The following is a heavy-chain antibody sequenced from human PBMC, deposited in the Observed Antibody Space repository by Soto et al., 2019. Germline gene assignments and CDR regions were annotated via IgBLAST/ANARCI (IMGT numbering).Heavy chain of an antibody. CDR3: ARGYSSSSPFDP. CDR2: INHSGST. J-gene: IGHJ5*02. CDR1: GGSFSGYY. D-gene: IGHD6-6*01. V-gene: IGHV4-34*01. Sequence: ASETLSLTCAVYGGSFSGYYCSWIRQPPGKGLEWIGEINHSGSTNYNPSLKSRVTISVDTSKNQFSLKLSSVTAADTAVYYCARGYSSSSPFDPWGQGTLVTVSS.